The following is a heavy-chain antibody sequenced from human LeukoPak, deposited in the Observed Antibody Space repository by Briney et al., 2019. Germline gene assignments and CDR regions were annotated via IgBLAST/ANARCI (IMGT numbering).Heavy chain of an antibody. V-gene: IGHV3-21*01. CDR2: ISSSSYI. CDR1: GFTFSSYA. J-gene: IGHJ6*04. CDR3: ARDSSDTILSGV. D-gene: IGHD5-18*01. Sequence: GGSLRLSCAASGFTFSSYAMNWVRQAPGKGLEWVSSISSSSYIYYSDSVKGRFTISRDNAKNSLYLQMNSLRAEDTAVYYCARDSSDTILSGVWGKGTTVTVSS.